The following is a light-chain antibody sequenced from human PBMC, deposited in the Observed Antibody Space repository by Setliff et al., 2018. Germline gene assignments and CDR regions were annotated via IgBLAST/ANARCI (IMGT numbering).Light chain of an antibody. V-gene: IGLV1-44*01. CDR2: RNN. Sequence: QSALTQPPSASGTPGQRVTISCSGSSSNIGSNTVNWYQQFQGTAPKLLIYRNNQXXXGGPDRCSGSXSATXASLAISGLQAEDEADYYCAAWDDRLNGRYVFGTGTKVTVL. CDR3: AAWDDRLNGRYV. CDR1: SSNIGSNT. J-gene: IGLJ1*01.